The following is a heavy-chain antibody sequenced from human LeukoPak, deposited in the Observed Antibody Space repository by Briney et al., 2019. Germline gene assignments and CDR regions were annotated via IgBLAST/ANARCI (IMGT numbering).Heavy chain of an antibody. CDR2: IYHSGST. Sequence: KPSETLSLTCTVSGGSISSYYWSWIRQPPGKGLEWIASIYHSGSTFYNPSLKSQVTISVDTSKNQFSLKLSSVTAADTAVYYCARVGGNYSLRFNFWGRGTLVTVSS. J-gene: IGHJ4*02. V-gene: IGHV4-38-2*02. D-gene: IGHD1-26*01. CDR1: GGSISSYY. CDR3: ARVGGNYSLRFNF.